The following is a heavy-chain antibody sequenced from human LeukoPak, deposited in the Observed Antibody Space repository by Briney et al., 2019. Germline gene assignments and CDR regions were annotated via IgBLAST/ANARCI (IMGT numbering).Heavy chain of an antibody. CDR3: ARGPAAAVDGE. D-gene: IGHD6-13*01. CDR1: GFTFSSYW. Sequence: GGSLRLSCAASGFTFSSYWMSWVRQAPGRGLEWVANIRQDGSEIHYVDSVKGRFTTSRDNAKNSLYLQMNSLRAEDTAVYYCARGPAAAVDGEWGQGTLVTVSS. CDR2: IRQDGSEI. J-gene: IGHJ4*02. V-gene: IGHV3-7*04.